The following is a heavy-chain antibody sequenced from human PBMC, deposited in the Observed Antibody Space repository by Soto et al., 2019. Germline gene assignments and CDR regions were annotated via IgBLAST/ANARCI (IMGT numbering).Heavy chain of an antibody. Sequence: QVQLVQSGAEVKKPGASVKVSCKASGYTFTSYAMHWGRQAPGQRLEWMGWINAGNGNTKYSQKLQGRVTITRDTSASTAYMELSSLRSEDTAVYYCARGVAGPLHWFDPWGQGTLVTVSS. CDR3: ARGVAGPLHWFDP. CDR2: INAGNGNT. CDR1: GYTFTSYA. J-gene: IGHJ5*02. V-gene: IGHV1-3*01. D-gene: IGHD6-19*01.